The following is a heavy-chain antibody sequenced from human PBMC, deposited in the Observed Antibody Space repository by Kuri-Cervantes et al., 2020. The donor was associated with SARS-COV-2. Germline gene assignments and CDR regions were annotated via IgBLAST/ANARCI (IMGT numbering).Heavy chain of an antibody. Sequence: GGSLRLSCAASGFTFSSYWMSWVRQAPGKGLEWVANIKQDGSEKYYVDSVKGRFTISRDNAKNSLYLQMNSLRAEDTAVYYCARDCPLRWPFWNYYYYMDVWGKGTTVTVSS. CDR1: GFTFSSYW. V-gene: IGHV3-7*01. D-gene: IGHD4-23*01. CDR2: IKQDGSEK. J-gene: IGHJ6*03. CDR3: ARDCPLRWPFWNYYYYMDV.